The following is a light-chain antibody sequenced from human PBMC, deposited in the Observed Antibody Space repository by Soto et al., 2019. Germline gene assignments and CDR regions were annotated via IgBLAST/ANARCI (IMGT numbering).Light chain of an antibody. Sequence: QSVLTQPPSASATPGQRVTISCTGSNSNIGAGYDVHWYQQLPRIAPKLLIYGNNIRPSGVPDRFSGSKFATSAYLTISGLQAEDEAEYYCQSQDGSLSVSVFGGGTKLTVL. CDR3: QSQDGSLSVSV. CDR1: NSNIGAGYD. CDR2: GNN. J-gene: IGLJ3*02. V-gene: IGLV1-40*01.